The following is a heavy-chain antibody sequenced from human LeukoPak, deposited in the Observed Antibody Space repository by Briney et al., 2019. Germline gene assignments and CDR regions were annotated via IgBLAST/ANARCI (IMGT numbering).Heavy chain of an antibody. CDR3: ARVNPLPF. CDR2: INQDGSVK. Sequence: GGSLRLSCAASGFTISIGWMTWVRQAPGKGLEWVANINQDGSVKQYVDSVKGRFTISRDNAKNSLYLQMNSLRAEDTAIYFCARVNPLPFWGRGTLVSVSS. D-gene: IGHD1-14*01. CDR1: GFTISIGW. J-gene: IGHJ4*02. V-gene: IGHV3-7*04.